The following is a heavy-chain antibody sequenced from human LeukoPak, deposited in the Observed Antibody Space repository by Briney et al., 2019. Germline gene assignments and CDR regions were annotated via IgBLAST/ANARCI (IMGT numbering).Heavy chain of an antibody. J-gene: IGHJ6*02. CDR1: GGSISSSSYY. CDR3: ARDRGYYGMDV. Sequence: SETLSLTCTVSGGSISSSSYYWGWIRQPPGKGLEWIGSIYYSGSTNYNPSLKSRVTISVDTSKNQFSLKLSSVTAADTAVYYCARDRGYYGMDVWGQGTTVTVSS. V-gene: IGHV4-39*07. CDR2: IYYSGST.